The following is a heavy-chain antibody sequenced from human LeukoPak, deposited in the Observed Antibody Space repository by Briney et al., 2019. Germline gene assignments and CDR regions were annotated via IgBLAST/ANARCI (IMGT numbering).Heavy chain of an antibody. J-gene: IGHJ3*02. CDR2: ISSSSSYI. V-gene: IGHV3-21*01. Sequence: GGSLRLSCAASGFTFSSYSMNWVRQAPGKGLEWVSSISSSSSYIYYADSVKGRFTISRDNAKNSLYLQMNSLRAEDTAVYYCARPYDFWSGEDAFDIWGQGTMVTVSS. CDR1: GFTFSSYS. CDR3: ARPYDFWSGEDAFDI. D-gene: IGHD3-3*01.